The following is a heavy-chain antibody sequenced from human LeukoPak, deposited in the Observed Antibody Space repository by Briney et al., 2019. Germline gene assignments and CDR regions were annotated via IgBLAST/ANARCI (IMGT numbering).Heavy chain of an antibody. CDR1: GFTFSTYG. J-gene: IGHJ4*02. Sequence: GGSLRLSCAASGFTFSTYGMHWVRQAPGKGLEWVAVISYDGSDKYYADSVKGRFTISRDNSKNTLYLQMNSLRAEDTAVYYCAKDSQRLALDYWGQGTLLTVSS. V-gene: IGHV3-30*18. CDR3: AKDSQRLALDY. CDR2: ISYDGSDK.